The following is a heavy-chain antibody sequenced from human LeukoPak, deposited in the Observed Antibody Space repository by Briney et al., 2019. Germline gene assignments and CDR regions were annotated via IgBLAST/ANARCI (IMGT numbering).Heavy chain of an antibody. D-gene: IGHD3-22*01. J-gene: IGHJ4*02. CDR3: ARDDFYDSSGYPLGY. CDR2: ISSSSSYI. CDR1: GFTFSSYS. Sequence: GGSLRLSCAASGFTFSSYSMNWVRQAPGKGLEWVSSISSSSSYIYYADPVKGRFTISRDNAKNSLYLQMNSLRAEDTAVYYCARDDFYDSSGYPLGYWGQGTLVTVSS. V-gene: IGHV3-21*01.